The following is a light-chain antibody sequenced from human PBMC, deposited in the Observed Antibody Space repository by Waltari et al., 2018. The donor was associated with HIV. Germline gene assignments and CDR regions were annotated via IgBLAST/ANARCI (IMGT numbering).Light chain of an antibody. J-gene: IGKJ1*01. V-gene: IGKV3-20*01. CDR1: QTVRSSY. CDR3: HQYGLSPKT. CDR2: GSS. Sequence: IVLTQSPGTLSLSPGERATLSCRTSQTVRSSYVAWYQQRPGQAPRLVIFGSSSRATGIPDRFSSSGSGTDFTLTISRLEPEDSATYYCHQYGLSPKTFGQGSNVEIE.